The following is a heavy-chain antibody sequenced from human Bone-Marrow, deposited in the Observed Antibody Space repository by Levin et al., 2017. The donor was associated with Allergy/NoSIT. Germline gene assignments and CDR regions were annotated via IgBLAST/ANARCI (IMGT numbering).Heavy chain of an antibody. D-gene: IGHD2-8*02. CDR3: ARGFSVLVSTIPFDY. CDR2: VSSDGHRE. V-gene: IGHV3-30*19. CDR1: GFTFRDFG. J-gene: IGHJ4*02. Sequence: PGGSLRLSCAASGFTFRDFGFHWVRQAPGKGLEWVAFVSSDGHREYYADSVKGRFTISRDSSTNTVFLQMDGLKSEDTGVYFCARGFSVLVSTIPFDYWGQGTQVTVSS.